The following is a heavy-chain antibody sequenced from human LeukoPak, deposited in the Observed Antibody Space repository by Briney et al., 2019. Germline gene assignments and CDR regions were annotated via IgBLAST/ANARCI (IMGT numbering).Heavy chain of an antibody. CDR2: ISAYNGNT. J-gene: IGHJ4*02. CDR1: GYTFTKYY. Sequence: GASVKVSCKASGYTFTKYYIHWVRQAPGQGLEWMGWISAYNGNTHYAQKLQGRVTMTTDTSTSTVYMELRSLRSDDTAVYYCARERREQLLPPYTRLVTYFDYWGQGTLVTVSS. CDR3: ARERREQLLPPYTRLVTYFDY. D-gene: IGHD1-26*01. V-gene: IGHV1-18*04.